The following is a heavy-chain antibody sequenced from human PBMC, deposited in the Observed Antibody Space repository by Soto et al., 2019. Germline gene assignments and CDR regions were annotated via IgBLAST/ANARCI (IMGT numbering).Heavy chain of an antibody. D-gene: IGHD6-13*01. CDR2: IWYDGSNK. CDR1: GFTFSSYG. Sequence: QVQLVESGGGVVQPGRSLRLSCAAYGFTFSSYGMHWVRQAPGKGLEWVAVIWYDGSNKYYADSVKGRFTISRDNSKNTLYLQMNSLIAEDTAVYYCARWGIAACDYWGQGTLVTVSS. CDR3: ARWGIAACDY. V-gene: IGHV3-33*01. J-gene: IGHJ4*02.